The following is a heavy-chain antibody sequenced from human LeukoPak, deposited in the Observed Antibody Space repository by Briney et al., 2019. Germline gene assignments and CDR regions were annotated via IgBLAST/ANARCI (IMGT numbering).Heavy chain of an antibody. V-gene: IGHV3-48*04. CDR1: GFTFSSYS. J-gene: IGHJ4*02. Sequence: GGSLRFSCAASGFTFSSYSMNWVRQAPGKGLEWVSYISSSSSTIYYADSVKGRFTISGDNAKNSLYLQMNSLRADDTAMYYCARDLHGESCTTPNCSWGQGTLVTVSS. CDR2: ISSSSSTI. D-gene: IGHD3-10*01. CDR3: ARDLHGESCTTPNCS.